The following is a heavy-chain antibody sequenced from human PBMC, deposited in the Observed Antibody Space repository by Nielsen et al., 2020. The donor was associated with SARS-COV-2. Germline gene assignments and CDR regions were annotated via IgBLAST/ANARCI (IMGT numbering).Heavy chain of an antibody. CDR3: TRVLSYSSSWFYYYYYGMDA. V-gene: IGHV3-49*03. D-gene: IGHD6-13*01. J-gene: IGHJ6*02. CDR1: GFTFGDYA. CDR2: IRSKAYGGTT. Sequence: GGSLRLSCTASGFTFGDYAMSWFRQAPGKGLEWVGFIRSKAYGGTTEYAASVKGRFTISRDDSKSIAYLQMNSLKTEDTAVYYCTRVLSYSSSWFYYYYYGMDAWGQGTTVTVSS.